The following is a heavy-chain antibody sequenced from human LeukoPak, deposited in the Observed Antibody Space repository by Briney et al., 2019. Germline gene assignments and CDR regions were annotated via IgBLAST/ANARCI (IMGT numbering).Heavy chain of an antibody. D-gene: IGHD2-15*01. V-gene: IGHV3-23*01. Sequence: GGSLRLSCAASGFTFSSYAMSWVRQAPGKGLEWVSGIRSRDSSTYYTDSVKGRFTISRDNSKNTLYLQMNSLRADDTAVYYCAKSTRWSSEYWGQGTLVTVSS. CDR2: IRSRDSST. CDR1: GFTFSSYA. J-gene: IGHJ4*02. CDR3: AKSTRWSSEY.